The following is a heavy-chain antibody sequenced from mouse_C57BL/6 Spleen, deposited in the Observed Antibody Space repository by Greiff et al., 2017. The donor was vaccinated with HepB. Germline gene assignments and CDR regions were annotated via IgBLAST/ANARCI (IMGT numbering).Heavy chain of an antibody. Sequence: QVQLQQPGAELVKPGASVKLSCKASGYTFTSYWMQWVKQRPGQGLEWIGEIDPSDSYTNYNQKFKGKATLTGDTSSSTAYMQLSSLTSEDSAVYYCARGRDYYGSRRGAMDYWGQGTSVTVSS. CDR1: GYTFTSYW. D-gene: IGHD1-1*01. J-gene: IGHJ4*01. CDR2: IDPSDSYT. V-gene: IGHV1-50*01. CDR3: ARGRDYYGSRRGAMDY.